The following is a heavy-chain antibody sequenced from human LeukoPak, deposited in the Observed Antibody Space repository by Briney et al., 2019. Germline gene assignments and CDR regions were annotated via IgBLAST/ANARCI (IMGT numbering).Heavy chain of an antibody. CDR2: INSDGKTT. CDR1: GFTFSGYW. CDR3: ATEVSTSYGY. J-gene: IGHJ4*02. Sequence: PGGSLRLSCAASGFTFSGYWMHWVRQAPGKGLVWVSRINSDGKTTSYADSVKGQFTISRDNAKNTLYLQVNSLRAEDTAVYYCATEVSTSYGYWGQGTLVTVPS. D-gene: IGHD2-21*01. V-gene: IGHV3-74*01.